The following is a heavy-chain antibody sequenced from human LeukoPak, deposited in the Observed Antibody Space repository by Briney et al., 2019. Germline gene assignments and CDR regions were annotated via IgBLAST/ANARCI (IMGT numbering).Heavy chain of an antibody. CDR3: ARSHSNYAYFDY. J-gene: IGHJ4*02. V-gene: IGHV1-69*05. D-gene: IGHD4-11*01. CDR1: GGTFSSYA. Sequence: AASVKVSCKASGGTFSSYAISGVRQAPGQGLEWMGGIIPIFGTANYAQKFQGRVTITTDESTSTAYMELSSLRSEDTAVYYCARSHSNYAYFDYWGQGTLDTVSS. CDR2: IIPIFGTA.